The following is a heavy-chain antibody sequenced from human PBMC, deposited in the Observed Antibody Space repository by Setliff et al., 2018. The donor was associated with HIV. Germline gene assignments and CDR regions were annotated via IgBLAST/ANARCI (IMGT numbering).Heavy chain of an antibody. J-gene: IGHJ6*02. V-gene: IGHV3-21*06. CDR3: ARGGRLQYFDWPSYAMDV. D-gene: IGHD3-9*01. CDR1: EFTFSSYS. CDR2: ISSSGAHI. Sequence: GSLRLSCAASEFTFSSYSMNWVRQAPGKGLEWVASISSSGAHIFYADSLKGRFTISRDNGKNLLYLQMNSLRAEDTAVYYCARGGRLQYFDWPSYAMDVWGQGTTVTVSS.